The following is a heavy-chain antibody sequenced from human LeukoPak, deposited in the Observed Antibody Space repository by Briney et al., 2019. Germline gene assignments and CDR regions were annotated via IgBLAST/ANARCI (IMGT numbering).Heavy chain of an antibody. V-gene: IGHV4-4*07. D-gene: IGHD3-9*01. CDR3: ARLRYFDWPYTQGYFDY. CDR2: IYTSGST. CDR1: GGSISSYY. Sequence: SETLSLTCTVSGGSISSYYWSWIRQPAGKGLEWIGRIYTSGSTNYNPSLKSRVTMSVDTSKNQFSLKLSSVTAADTAVYYCARLRYFDWPYTQGYFDYWGQGTLVTVSS. J-gene: IGHJ4*02.